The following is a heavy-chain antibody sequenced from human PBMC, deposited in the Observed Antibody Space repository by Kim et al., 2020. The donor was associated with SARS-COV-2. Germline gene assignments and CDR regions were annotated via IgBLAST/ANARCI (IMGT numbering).Heavy chain of an antibody. CDR1: GYTFTSYA. V-gene: IGHV1-3*01. Sequence: ASVKVSCKASGYTFTSYAMHWVRQAPGQRLEWMGWINAGNGNTKYSQKFQGRVTITRDTSASTAYMELSSLRSEDTAVYYCARVKTSDTAMVSPPLHYGMDVWGQGTTVTVSS. CDR2: INAGNGNT. CDR3: ARVKTSDTAMVSPPLHYGMDV. J-gene: IGHJ6*02. D-gene: IGHD5-18*01.